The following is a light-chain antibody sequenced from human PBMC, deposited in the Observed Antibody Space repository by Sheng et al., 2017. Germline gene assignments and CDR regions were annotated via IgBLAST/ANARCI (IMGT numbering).Light chain of an antibody. CDR2: ADA. Sequence: SFVLTQAPSVSVAPGQTARITCGGDDIEDRNVQWYQQRPGQAPVLVVYADADRPSGIPERLSGSKSGNTATLTISRVEAEDEADYYCQVFDGRGGRVIFGGGTKLTVL. CDR1: DIEDRN. CDR3: QVFDGRGGRVI. V-gene: IGLV3-21*02. J-gene: IGLJ2*01.